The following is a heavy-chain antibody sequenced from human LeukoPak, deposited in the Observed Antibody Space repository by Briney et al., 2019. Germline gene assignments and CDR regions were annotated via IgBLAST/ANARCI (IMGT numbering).Heavy chain of an antibody. J-gene: IGHJ5*02. CDR2: ISAYNGNT. CDR1: GYTFTSYG. Sequence: ASVKVSCKASGYTFTSYGISWVRQAPGQGLEWMGWISAYNGNTNYAQKLQGRVTMTTDTSTSTAYMELSRLRSDDTAVYYCARDGAGFGELFPTNWFDPWGQGTLVTVSS. V-gene: IGHV1-18*01. CDR3: ARDGAGFGELFPTNWFDP. D-gene: IGHD3-10*01.